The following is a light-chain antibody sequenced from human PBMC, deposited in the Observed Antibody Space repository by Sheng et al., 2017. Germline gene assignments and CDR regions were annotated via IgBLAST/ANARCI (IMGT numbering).Light chain of an antibody. Sequence: EIVLTQSPATLSLSPGERATLSCRASQSLSRNLAWFQQQPGQAPRLLISDASNRATGVPVRFSGSGSGTAFTLTISSLQSEDFAVYYCQQCNNWPYTFGQGTKL. CDR2: DAS. J-gene: IGKJ2*01. CDR3: QQCNNWPYT. CDR1: QSLSRN. V-gene: IGKV3-15*01.